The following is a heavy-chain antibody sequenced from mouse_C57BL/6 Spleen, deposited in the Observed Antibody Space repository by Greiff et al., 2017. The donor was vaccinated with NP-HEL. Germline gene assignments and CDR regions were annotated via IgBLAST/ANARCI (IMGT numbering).Heavy chain of an antibody. D-gene: IGHD3-3*01. CDR3: AREGLSPYYYAMDY. CDR2: INPNNGGT. Sequence: EVQGVESGPELVKPGASVKMSCKASGYTFTDYNMHWVKQSHGKSLEWIGYINPNNGGTSYNQKFKGKATLTVNKSSSTAYMELRSLTSEDSAVYYCAREGLSPYYYAMDYWGQGTSVTVSS. CDR1: GYTFTDYN. V-gene: IGHV1-22*01. J-gene: IGHJ4*01.